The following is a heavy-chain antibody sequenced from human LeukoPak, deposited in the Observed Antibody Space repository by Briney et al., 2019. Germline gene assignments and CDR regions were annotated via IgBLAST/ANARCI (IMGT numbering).Heavy chain of an antibody. Sequence: GRSLRLSCAASGFTFDDYAMHWVRQAPGKGLEWVSGISWHSGSVGYADSVKGRFTISRDNAKNSLYLQMNSLRAEDTAVYYCARENRVTLYCSSTSCYYYYMDVWGKGTTVTVSS. V-gene: IGHV3-9*01. D-gene: IGHD2-2*01. CDR1: GFTFDDYA. CDR2: ISWHSGSV. CDR3: ARENRVTLYCSSTSCYYYYMDV. J-gene: IGHJ6*03.